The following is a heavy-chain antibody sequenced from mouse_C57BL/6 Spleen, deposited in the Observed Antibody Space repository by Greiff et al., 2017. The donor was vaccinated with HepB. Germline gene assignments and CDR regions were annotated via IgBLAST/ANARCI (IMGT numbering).Heavy chain of an antibody. CDR1: GYAFSSYW. CDR2: IYPGDGDT. V-gene: IGHV1-80*01. Sequence: QVQLQQSGAELVKPGASVKISCKASGYAFSSYWMNWVKQRPGKGLEWIGQIYPGDGDTNYNGKFKGKATLTADKSSSTAYMQLSSLTSEDSAVYFCARSYYDYDNGYFDVWGTGTTVTVSS. CDR3: ARSYYDYDNGYFDV. J-gene: IGHJ1*03. D-gene: IGHD2-4*01.